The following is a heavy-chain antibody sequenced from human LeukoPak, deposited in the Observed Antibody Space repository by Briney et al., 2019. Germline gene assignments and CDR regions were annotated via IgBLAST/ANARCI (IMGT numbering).Heavy chain of an antibody. CDR1: GYTFTGYY. V-gene: IGHV1-2*02. D-gene: IGHD2-15*01. Sequence: ASVKVSCKASGYTFTGYYMHWVRQAPGQGLEWMGWINPNSGGTNYAQKFQGRVTMTRDTSISTAYMELSRLRSDDTAVYYCARDNKVVAARQDYWGQGTLVTVSS. CDR2: INPNSGGT. CDR3: ARDNKVVAARQDY. J-gene: IGHJ4*02.